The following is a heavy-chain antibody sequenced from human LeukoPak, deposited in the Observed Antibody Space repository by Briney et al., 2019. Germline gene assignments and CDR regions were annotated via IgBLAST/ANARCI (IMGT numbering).Heavy chain of an antibody. Sequence: GGSLRLSCAASGFTFSSYAMSWVRQAPGKGLEWVSAISGSGGSTYYADSVKGRFTISRDNSKNTLYLQMNSLRAEDTAVYYCARVYYGSGSLHYYYYYMDVWGKGTTVTVSS. D-gene: IGHD3-10*01. J-gene: IGHJ6*03. CDR1: GFTFSSYA. CDR3: ARVYYGSGSLHYYYYYMDV. V-gene: IGHV3-23*01. CDR2: ISGSGGST.